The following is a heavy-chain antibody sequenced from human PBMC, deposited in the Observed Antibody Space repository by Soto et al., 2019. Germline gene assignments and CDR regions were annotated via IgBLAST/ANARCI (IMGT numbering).Heavy chain of an antibody. Sequence: QVLLVQSGAEVKKPGSSVKVSCKLSGATFSRYAMSWVRQAPGQGNQLIGGIIPFFGTPNYEQKFQGRVTITADTSTATSYMELSSLRSDATAVYHCARDKGAYYFHPVYWGQGTLVTVSS. CDR1: GATFSRYA. D-gene: IGHD3-22*01. CDR2: IIPFFGTP. J-gene: IGHJ4*02. V-gene: IGHV1-69*06. CDR3: ARDKGAYYFHPVY.